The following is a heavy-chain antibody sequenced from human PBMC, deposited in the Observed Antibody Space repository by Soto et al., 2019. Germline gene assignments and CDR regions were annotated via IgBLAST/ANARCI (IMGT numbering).Heavy chain of an antibody. CDR2: IYYSGST. CDR3: ARVRFLVTMVRGVTLKGYNWLDP. D-gene: IGHD3-10*01. Sequence: SETLSLTCTVSGGSISSYYWSWIRQPPGKGLEWIGYIYYSGSTNYNPSLKSRVTISVDTSKNQFSLKLSSVTAADTAVYYCARVRFLVTMVRGVTLKGYNWLDPCGQGPLVTVYS. V-gene: IGHV4-59*01. CDR1: GGSISSYY. J-gene: IGHJ5*02.